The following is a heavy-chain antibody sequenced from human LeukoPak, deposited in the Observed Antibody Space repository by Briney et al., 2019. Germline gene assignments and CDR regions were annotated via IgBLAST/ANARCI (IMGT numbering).Heavy chain of an antibody. CDR3: ARGRSYSGSGSYQNWFDP. V-gene: IGHV4-34*01. CDR2: INHSGST. CDR1: GGSLSGYY. D-gene: IGHD3-10*01. J-gene: IGHJ5*02. Sequence: PSETLSLTCAVYGGSLSGYYWSWIRQPPGKGLEWIGEINHSGSTNYNPSLKSRVTISVDTSKNQFSLKLSSVTAADTAVYYCARGRSYSGSGSYQNWFDPWGQGTLVTVSS.